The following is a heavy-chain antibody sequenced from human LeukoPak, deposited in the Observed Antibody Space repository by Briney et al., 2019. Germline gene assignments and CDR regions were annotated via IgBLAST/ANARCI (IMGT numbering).Heavy chain of an antibody. CDR2: IYSGGST. CDR3: ARGGRGYSSGQDSWAFDY. Sequence: GGSLRLSCAASGFTVSSNYMSWVRQAPGKGLEWVSVIYSGGSTYYADSAKGRFTISRDNSKNTLYLQMSSLRAEDTAVYYCARGGRGYSSGQDSWAFDYWGQGTLVTVSS. CDR1: GFTVSSNY. V-gene: IGHV3-66*01. J-gene: IGHJ4*02. D-gene: IGHD6-19*01.